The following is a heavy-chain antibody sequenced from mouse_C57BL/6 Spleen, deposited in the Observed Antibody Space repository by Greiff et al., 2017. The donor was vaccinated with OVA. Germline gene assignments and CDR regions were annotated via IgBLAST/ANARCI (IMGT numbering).Heavy chain of an antibody. V-gene: IGHV14-4*01. CDR2: IDPENGDT. J-gene: IGHJ2*01. Sequence: EVQLQESGAELVRPGASVKLSCTASGFNIKDDYMHWVKQRPEQGLEWIGWIDPENGDTEYASKFQGKATITADTSSNTAYLQLSSLTSEDTAVYYCTFWDEDYWGQGTTLTVSS. CDR1: GFNIKDDY. D-gene: IGHD4-1*01. CDR3: TFWDEDY.